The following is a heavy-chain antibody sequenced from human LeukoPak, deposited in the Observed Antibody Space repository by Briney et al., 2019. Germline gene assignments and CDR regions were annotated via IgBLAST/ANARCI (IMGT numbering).Heavy chain of an antibody. V-gene: IGHV1-18*01. CDR3: ARDRGLTHRGYYYGMDV. CDR1: GYTFTNYG. Sequence: ASVKVSCKASGYTFTNYGISWVRQAPGQGLEWMGWISAYNGNTNYAQKLQGRVTMTTDTSTSTAYMELRSLRSDDTAVYYCARDRGLTHRGYYYGMDVLGQGTTVTGSS. CDR2: ISAYNGNT. D-gene: IGHD3-10*01. J-gene: IGHJ6*02.